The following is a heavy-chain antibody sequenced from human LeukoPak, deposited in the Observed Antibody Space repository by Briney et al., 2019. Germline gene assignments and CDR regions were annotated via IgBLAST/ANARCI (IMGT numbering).Heavy chain of an antibody. V-gene: IGHV3-21*01. CDR3: ARVGGLQPDY. CDR2: ISSSSSYI. CDR1: GFTFSGST. J-gene: IGHJ4*02. D-gene: IGHD5-24*01. Sequence: PGGSLRLSCAASGFTFSGSTVHWVRQTSGKGLEWVSSISSSSSYIYYADSVKGRFTISRDNAKNSLYLQMNSLRAEDTAVYYCARVGGLQPDYWGQGTLVTVSS.